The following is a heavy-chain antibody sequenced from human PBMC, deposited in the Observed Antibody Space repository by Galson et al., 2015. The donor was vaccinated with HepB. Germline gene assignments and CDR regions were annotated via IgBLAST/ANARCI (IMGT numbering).Heavy chain of an antibody. D-gene: IGHD3-3*01. CDR2: IIPIFGTA. CDR1: GGTFSSYA. CDR3: ARSEGTSLRFQFYYYYMDV. J-gene: IGHJ6*03. V-gene: IGHV1-69*13. Sequence: SVKVSCKASGGTFSSYAISWVRQAPGQGLEWMGGIIPIFGTANYAQKFQGRVTITADESTSTAYMELSSLRSEDTAVYYCARSEGTSLRFQFYYYYMDVWGKGTTVTVSS.